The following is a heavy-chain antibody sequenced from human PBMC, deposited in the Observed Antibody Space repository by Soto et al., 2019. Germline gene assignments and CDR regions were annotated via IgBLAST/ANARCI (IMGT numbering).Heavy chain of an antibody. CDR3: ARDPRQSGWYDY. CDR2: ITTSGDVM. V-gene: IGHV3-48*03. D-gene: IGHD6-19*01. J-gene: IGHJ4*02. CDR1: GFTFSNYE. Sequence: PGGSLRLSCAASGFTFSNYEVNWVRQGPGKGLEWISYITTSGDVMYYAGSVRGRFTVSRDNAKNSVYLQMNSLRAEDTAVYYCARDPRQSGWYDYWGQGTLVNVSS.